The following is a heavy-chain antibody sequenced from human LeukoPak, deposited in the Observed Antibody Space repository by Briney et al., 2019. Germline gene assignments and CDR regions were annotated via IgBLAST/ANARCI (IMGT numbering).Heavy chain of an antibody. D-gene: IGHD3-10*01. V-gene: IGHV4-59*01. CDR3: AREGYGSGSSHFMDV. CDR1: GVPITSYF. CDR2: IYYIGTT. Sequence: SSETLSLTCTVSGVPITSYFWTWIRQAPGKGLEWIGYIYYIGTTNYNPSLTSRATMSVDMSKNQFSLKLASVTAADTAVYYCAREGYGSGSSHFMDVWGTGTTVTVSS. J-gene: IGHJ6*03.